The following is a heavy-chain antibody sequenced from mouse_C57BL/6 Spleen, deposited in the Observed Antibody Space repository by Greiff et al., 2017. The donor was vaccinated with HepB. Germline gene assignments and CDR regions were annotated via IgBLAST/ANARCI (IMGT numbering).Heavy chain of an antibody. J-gene: IGHJ2*01. Sequence: VQLQQSGPELVKPGASVKISCKASGYTFTDYYMNWVKQSHGKSLEWIGDINPNNGGTSYNQKFKGKATLTVDRSSGTAYMELRSLTSEDSAVYYCAVYLYWGQGTTLTVSS. D-gene: IGHD5-1*01. CDR3: AVYLY. CDR1: GYTFTDYY. V-gene: IGHV1-26*01. CDR2: INPNNGGT.